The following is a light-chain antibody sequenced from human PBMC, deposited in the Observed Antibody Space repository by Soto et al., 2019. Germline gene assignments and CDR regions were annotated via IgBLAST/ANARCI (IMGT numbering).Light chain of an antibody. CDR2: KAS. CDR3: QQDDRYST. J-gene: IGKJ2*01. CDR1: QSISSW. Sequence: DIQVTQSPSTLSASVGDRVTITCRASQSISSWLAWYQQKPGKPPKLLIYKASTLKSWVPSRFSGSGSGTEFTLTISSLQPDAVASYYCQQDDRYSTFGQGTKLEIK. V-gene: IGKV1-5*03.